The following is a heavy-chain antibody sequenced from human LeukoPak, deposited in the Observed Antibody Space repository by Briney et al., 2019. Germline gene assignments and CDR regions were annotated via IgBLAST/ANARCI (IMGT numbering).Heavy chain of an antibody. CDR1: GYTFTSYG. CDR2: ISAYNGNT. D-gene: IGHD2-21*02. Sequence: ASVKVSCKASGYTFTSYGISWVRQAPGQGLEWMGWISAYNGNTNYAQKLQGRVTMTTDTSTSTAYMEPRSLRSDDTAVYYCARVVTAINNLDYWGQGTLVTVSS. J-gene: IGHJ4*02. V-gene: IGHV1-18*01. CDR3: ARVVTAINNLDY.